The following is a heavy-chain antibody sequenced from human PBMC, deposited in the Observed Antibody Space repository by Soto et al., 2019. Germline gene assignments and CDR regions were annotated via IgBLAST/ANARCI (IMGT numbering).Heavy chain of an antibody. CDR2: IYYSGST. D-gene: IGHD2-21*01. Sequence: SETLSLTCTVSGGSISSGGYYWSWIRQHPGKGLEWIGYIYYSGSTYYNPSLKSRVTISVDTSKNQFSLKLGSVTAADTAVYYCARDMDFAYCGGDCYFDIWGQGTMVTVSS. CDR3: ARDMDFAYCGGDCYFDI. J-gene: IGHJ3*02. CDR1: GGSISSGGYY. V-gene: IGHV4-31*03.